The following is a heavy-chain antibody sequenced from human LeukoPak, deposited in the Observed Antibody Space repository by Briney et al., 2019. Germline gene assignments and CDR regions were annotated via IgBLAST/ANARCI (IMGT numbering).Heavy chain of an antibody. CDR2: IIPIFGTA. Sequence: SVKVSCKASGGTFSSYAISWVRQAPGQGLEWMGGIIPIFGTANYAQKFQGRVTITTDESTSTAYMELSSLRSEDTAVYYCAANEGCSSTSCYTDFDYWGQGTLVTVSS. V-gene: IGHV1-69*05. D-gene: IGHD2-2*01. CDR3: AANEGCSSTSCYTDFDY. CDR1: GGTFSSYA. J-gene: IGHJ4*02.